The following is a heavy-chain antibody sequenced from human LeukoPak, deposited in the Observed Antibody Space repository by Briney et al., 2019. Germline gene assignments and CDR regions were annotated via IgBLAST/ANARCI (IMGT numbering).Heavy chain of an antibody. J-gene: IGHJ6*02. CDR1: GFTFSSYA. V-gene: IGHV3-23*01. CDR2: IGGSGGHT. Sequence: GGSLRLSCAASGFTFSSYAMSWVRQAPGKGLEWVSAIGGSGGHTYHADSVKGRFTISRDNSKNTLYLQMNSLRAEDTAVYYCAKDRGYSYGDYYYHGMDVWGQGTTVTVSS. CDR3: AKDRGYSYGDYYYHGMDV. D-gene: IGHD5-18*01.